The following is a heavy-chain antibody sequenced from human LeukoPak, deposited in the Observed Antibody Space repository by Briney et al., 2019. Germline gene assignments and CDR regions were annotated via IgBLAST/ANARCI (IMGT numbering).Heavy chain of an antibody. Sequence: SETLSLTCTVSGGSIRSYYWSWIRQPPGKGLECIGYIYYIGSTNYNPSLKSRVTISVDTSKNQFSLKLSSVTAADTAVYYCAREGAFDIWGQGTMVTVSS. CDR2: IYYIGST. V-gene: IGHV4-59*12. J-gene: IGHJ3*02. CDR1: GGSIRSYY. CDR3: AREGAFDI.